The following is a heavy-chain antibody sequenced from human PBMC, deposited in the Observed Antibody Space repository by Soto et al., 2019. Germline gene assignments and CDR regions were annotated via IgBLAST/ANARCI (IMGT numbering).Heavy chain of an antibody. V-gene: IGHV5-51*01. CDR2: IYPGDSDT. CDR3: ARHLLRYFDGGVHPYYYYGMEV. CDR1: GYSFTSYW. J-gene: IGHJ6*02. D-gene: IGHD3-9*01. Sequence: HGESLKISCKGSGYSFTSYWIGWVRQMPGKGLEWMGIIYPGDSDTRYSPSFQGQVTISADKSISTAYLQWSSLKASDTAMYYCARHLLRYFDGGVHPYYYYGMEVWGQGTTVTVSS.